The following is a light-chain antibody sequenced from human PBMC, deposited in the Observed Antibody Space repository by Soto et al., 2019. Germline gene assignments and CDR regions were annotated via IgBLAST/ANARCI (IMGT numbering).Light chain of an antibody. CDR1: QSVSSSY. J-gene: IGKJ3*01. CDR3: QHYSSSPPEFT. CDR2: GAS. V-gene: IGKV3-20*01. Sequence: EIVLTQSPGTLSVSPGERVTLSCRASQSVSSSYLAWYQQRPGQAPRLLIFGASYRATGIPDRFSGSGSGTDFTLTISRLEPEDFAFYYCQHYSSSPPEFTFGPGTKVDSK.